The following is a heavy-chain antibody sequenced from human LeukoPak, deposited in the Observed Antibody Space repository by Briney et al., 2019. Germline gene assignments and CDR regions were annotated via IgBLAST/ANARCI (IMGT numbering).Heavy chain of an antibody. CDR1: GYTFTGYY. CDR3: ATSIAARHDAFDI. D-gene: IGHD6-6*01. Sequence: ASEKVSCKASGYTFTGYYMHWVRQAPGQGLEWMGWINPNSGGTNYAQKFQDRVTMTRDTSISTAYMELSRLRSDDTAVYYCATSIAARHDAFDIWGQGTMVTVSS. J-gene: IGHJ3*02. CDR2: INPNSGGT. V-gene: IGHV1-2*02.